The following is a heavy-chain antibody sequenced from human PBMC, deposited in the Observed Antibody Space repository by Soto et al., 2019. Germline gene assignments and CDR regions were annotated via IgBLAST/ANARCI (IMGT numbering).Heavy chain of an antibody. D-gene: IGHD2-2*01. CDR1: GYTLTELS. CDR3: ATVSQGIVVVPAEHPTREYYFDY. Sequence: ASVKVSCKVSGYTLTELSMHWVRQAPGKGLEWMGGFDPEDGETIYAQKFQGRVTMTEDTSTDTAYMELSSLRSEDTAVYYCATVSQGIVVVPAEHPTREYYFDYWGQGTLVTVSS. V-gene: IGHV1-24*01. J-gene: IGHJ4*02. CDR2: FDPEDGET.